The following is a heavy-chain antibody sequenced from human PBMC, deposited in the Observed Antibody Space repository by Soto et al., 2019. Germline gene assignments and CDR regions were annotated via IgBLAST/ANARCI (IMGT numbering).Heavy chain of an antibody. CDR2: IQSDGSST. CDR1: GFTLSSYW. Sequence: EVPLVESGGGSVQPGGSLRLSCAASGFTLSSYWMHWVRQAPGMGLVWVSRIQSDGSSTDYADSVKGRFTISRDNAKNTLYLQMDSLRVEDTAVYYCAREKAVAGTTFDYWGQGTLVTVSS. D-gene: IGHD6-19*01. J-gene: IGHJ4*02. V-gene: IGHV3-74*01. CDR3: AREKAVAGTTFDY.